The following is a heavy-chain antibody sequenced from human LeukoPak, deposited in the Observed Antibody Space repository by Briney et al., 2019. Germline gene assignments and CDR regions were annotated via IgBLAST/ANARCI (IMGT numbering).Heavy chain of an antibody. J-gene: IGHJ6*03. CDR2: IHLTGTA. CDR1: DYSISSNYY. V-gene: IGHV4-38-2*02. Sequence: PSETLSLTCTVSDYSISSNYYYWGWIRQPPAKGLEWIGNIHLTGTADYNPSLKSRVTISIDTSKNQFSLKLTSVTAADTAVYYCAGDPGYSGTYKNAYYYYYYMDVWGKGTTVTVSS. CDR3: AGDPGYSGTYKNAYYYYYYMDV. D-gene: IGHD1-26*01.